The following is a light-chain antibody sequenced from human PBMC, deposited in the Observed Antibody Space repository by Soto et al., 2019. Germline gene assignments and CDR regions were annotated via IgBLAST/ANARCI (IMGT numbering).Light chain of an antibody. CDR1: QSISNW. V-gene: IGKV1-39*01. Sequence: ASVGDRVTITCRASQSISNWLAWYQQKPGTAPKLLIYHASTLESGVPSRFSGSESGTDFTLNISDLRPEDFATYYCRQSFSIPFTFGPGTKVDIK. CDR3: RQSFSIPFT. CDR2: HAS. J-gene: IGKJ3*01.